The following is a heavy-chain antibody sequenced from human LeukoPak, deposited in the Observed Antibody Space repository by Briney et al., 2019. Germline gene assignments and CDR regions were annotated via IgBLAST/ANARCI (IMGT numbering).Heavy chain of an antibody. D-gene: IGHD5-18*01. Sequence: GGSLRLSCAASGFTFSSSAMSWVRQTPGKGLEWVSSITGNGATTYYSDSVKGRFTISRDNSKNTLSLQMNSLRAEDTAVYFCAKERRRVDTAMVRSYYFENWGQGTLVTVSS. CDR3: AKERRRVDTAMVRSYYFEN. V-gene: IGHV3-23*01. J-gene: IGHJ4*02. CDR2: ITGNGATT. CDR1: GFTFSSSA.